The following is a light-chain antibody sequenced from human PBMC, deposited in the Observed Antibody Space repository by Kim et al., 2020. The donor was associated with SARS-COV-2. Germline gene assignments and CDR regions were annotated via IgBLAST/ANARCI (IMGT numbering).Light chain of an antibody. V-gene: IGLV7-43*01. Sequence: QTVVTQEPSLTVSPGGTVTLTCASNTGAVTSVYHANWFQQKPGQAPRTLIYDTTNKHSWTPARFSGSLLGGKAALTLSAVQPEDEADYYCLLYCDHAWVFGGRTQLTVL. CDR2: DTT. CDR1: TGAVTSVYH. J-gene: IGLJ3*02. CDR3: LLYCDHAWV.